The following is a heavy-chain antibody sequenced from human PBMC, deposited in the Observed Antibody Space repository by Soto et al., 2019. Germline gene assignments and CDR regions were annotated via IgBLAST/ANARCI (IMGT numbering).Heavy chain of an antibody. J-gene: IGHJ4*02. D-gene: IGHD1-1*01. CDR2: IYYSGST. V-gene: IGHV4-39*01. CDR3: ARQRRRIYLFGY. Sequence: LQLQESGPGLVKPSETLSLTCTVSGGSISSSSYYWGWIRQPPGKGLEWIGSIYYSGSTYYNPSLKSRVTISVDTSKNQFSLKLSSVTAADTAVYYCARQRRRIYLFGYWGQGTLVTVSS. CDR1: GGSISSSSYY.